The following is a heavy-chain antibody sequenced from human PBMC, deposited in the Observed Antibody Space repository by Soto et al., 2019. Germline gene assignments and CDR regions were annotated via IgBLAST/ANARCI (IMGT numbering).Heavy chain of an antibody. D-gene: IGHD3-10*01. CDR3: ARQPTTGGFGFDY. J-gene: IGHJ4*02. CDR2: ISSSSGTI. CDR1: GFTFSDYY. V-gene: IGHV3-11*01. Sequence: QVQLVESGGGLVKPGGSLRLSCAASGFTFSDYYMNWIRQAPGKGLEWVSYISSSSGTIYYADSVEGRFTISRDNAKNSLYLQMTSLRAEDTAVYYCARQPTTGGFGFDYWGQGTLVTVSS.